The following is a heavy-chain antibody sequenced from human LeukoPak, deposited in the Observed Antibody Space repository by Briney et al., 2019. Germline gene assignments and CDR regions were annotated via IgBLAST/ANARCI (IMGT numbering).Heavy chain of an antibody. J-gene: IGHJ4*02. Sequence: GGSLRLSCAASGITFSTYGMSWVRQAPGKGLEWVSAVSSSSGITYYADSVKGRFTISRDNSKNTLYLQMNSLRAEDTAIYYCAKFHYGSGLFDYWGQGTLVTVSS. V-gene: IGHV3-23*01. CDR1: GITFSTYG. CDR3: AKFHYGSGLFDY. CDR2: VSSSSGIT. D-gene: IGHD3-10*01.